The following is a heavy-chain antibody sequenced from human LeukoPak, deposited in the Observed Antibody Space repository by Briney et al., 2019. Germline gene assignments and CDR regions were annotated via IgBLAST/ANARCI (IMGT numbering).Heavy chain of an antibody. J-gene: IGHJ5*02. CDR3: AKEGIAAGLIGYNWFDP. CDR1: GFTFSSYA. CDR2: ISGSGGST. Sequence: GSLPLSFAASGFTFSSYAMSWVRQAPGKGLAWVSAISGSGGSTYYADSVKGRFTISRDNSKNTLYLQMNSLRAEDTAVYYCAKEGIAAGLIGYNWFDPWGQGTLVTVSS. D-gene: IGHD6-13*01. V-gene: IGHV3-23*01.